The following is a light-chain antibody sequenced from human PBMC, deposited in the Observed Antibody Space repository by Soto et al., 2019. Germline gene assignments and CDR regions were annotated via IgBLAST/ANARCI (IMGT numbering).Light chain of an antibody. V-gene: IGKV3-15*01. CDR2: GAS. CDR3: QQYNNWLT. CDR1: QSVSSN. J-gene: IGKJ4*01. Sequence: EIVMTQSPATLSVSPGERATLSCRASQSVSSNLAWYQQKPGQPPRLLISGASTRATGIPARFSGSGSGTEFTLTISSLQSEDFAVYYCQQYNNWLTFGGGTKVEIK.